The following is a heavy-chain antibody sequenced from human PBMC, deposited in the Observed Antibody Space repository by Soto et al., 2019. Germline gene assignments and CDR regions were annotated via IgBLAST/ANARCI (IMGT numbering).Heavy chain of an antibody. D-gene: IGHD3-10*01. Sequence: QLQLQESGPGLVKPSETLSLTCAVSGGSISSSSYYWGWIRQPPGKGLEWIGSIYYSGSTYYNPSLKSRVTISVDTSKNQFSLKLSSVTAADTAVYYCATLWFGEGNYWGQGTLVTVSS. V-gene: IGHV4-39*01. CDR2: IYYSGST. CDR1: GGSISSSSYY. CDR3: ATLWFGEGNY. J-gene: IGHJ4*02.